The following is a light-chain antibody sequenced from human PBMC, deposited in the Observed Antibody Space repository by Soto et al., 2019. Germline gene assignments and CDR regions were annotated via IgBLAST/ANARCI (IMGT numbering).Light chain of an antibody. CDR3: ATWDGSLPGEV. J-gene: IGLJ2*01. V-gene: IGLV1-51*01. Sequence: QSVLTQPPSVSAAHGPKVTISCSGSSSNIGNNYVSWYQQLPGTAPKLLIYDNNKRPSGIPDRFSGSKSGTSGTLDITGLQTGDEADYYCATWDGSLPGEVFGGGTNLTVL. CDR2: DNN. CDR1: SSNIGNNY.